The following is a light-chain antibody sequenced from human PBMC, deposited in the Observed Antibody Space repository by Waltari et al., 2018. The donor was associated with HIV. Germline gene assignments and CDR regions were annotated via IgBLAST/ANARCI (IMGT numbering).Light chain of an antibody. J-gene: IGKJ2*03. CDR3: QQYYTTPQS. V-gene: IGKV4-1*01. Sequence: IVLTQSPDSLAVSLGARDPVNCTFSQTVLYSSDNRDYLAWYQVRPGQPPQLLIYWASTRQSGVPDRFSGSGSGTHFTLTISGLQAEDVAIYYCQQYYTTPQSFGQGTRLEI. CDR2: WAS. CDR1: QTVLYSSDNRDY.